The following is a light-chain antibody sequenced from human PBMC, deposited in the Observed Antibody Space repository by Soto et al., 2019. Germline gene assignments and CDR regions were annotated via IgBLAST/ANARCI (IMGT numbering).Light chain of an antibody. V-gene: IGKV3-15*01. CDR2: GAS. CDR1: QRVSGN. J-gene: IGKJ1*01. Sequence: MVITQSPATLSVSPGERATLYSSASQRVSGNLAWYQQRAGQSPRVLIYGASPRATGIPARFIGSGYGKEFTLTISSLQSEDFAVYYWQKNNNWPRTFGQGTKVDIK. CDR3: QKNNNWPRT.